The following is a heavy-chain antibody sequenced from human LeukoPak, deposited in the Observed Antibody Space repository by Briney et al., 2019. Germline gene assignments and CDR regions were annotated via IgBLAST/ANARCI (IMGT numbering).Heavy chain of an antibody. CDR3: ARHYGSGKPCFDH. Sequence: PSETLSLTSAVSGGSISSSNWWSWVRQPPGKGLEWIGEIYHSGSTNYNPSLKSRVTISVDKSKNQFSLKLSSVTAADTDVYYCARHYGSGKPCFDHWGQGTLVTVSS. V-gene: IGHV4-4*02. CDR1: GGSISSSNW. CDR2: IYHSGST. D-gene: IGHD3-10*01. J-gene: IGHJ4*02.